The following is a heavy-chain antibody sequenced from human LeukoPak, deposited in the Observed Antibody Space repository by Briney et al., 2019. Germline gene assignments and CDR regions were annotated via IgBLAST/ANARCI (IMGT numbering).Heavy chain of an antibody. J-gene: IGHJ4*02. CDR1: GFTFSNAW. CDR2: IKSKTDSGTT. CDR3: TTVYCSTTSCKPGTDY. Sequence: TGGSLRLSCAASGFTFSNAWMSWVRQAPGKGLEWVGRIKSKTDSGTTDYAAPVKGRFTISRDDSKNTLYLQMDSLKTEDTAVYYCTTVYCSTTSCKPGTDYWGQGTLVTVSS. D-gene: IGHD2-2*01. V-gene: IGHV3-15*01.